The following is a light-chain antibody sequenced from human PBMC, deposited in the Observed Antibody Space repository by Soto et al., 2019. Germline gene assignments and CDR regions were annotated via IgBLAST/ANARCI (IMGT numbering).Light chain of an antibody. J-gene: IGKJ1*01. CDR3: QQNKDCPGT. CDR1: QSVSYY. Sequence: EVLMTQSPGTLSISPGDSVTFYFMASQSVSYYLAWDQQKPGQAPRLLIYDASTRATGVPVRFSGSGSGTEFTLTISSRQSEDFGVYYCQQNKDCPGTFGQGTKVDIK. CDR2: DAS. V-gene: IGKV3-15*01.